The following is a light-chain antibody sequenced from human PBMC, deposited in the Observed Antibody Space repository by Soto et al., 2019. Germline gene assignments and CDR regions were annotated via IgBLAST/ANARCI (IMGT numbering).Light chain of an antibody. CDR1: QTISGW. Sequence: DIQMTQSPSLLSASVGDTVTITCRASQTISGWLAWYQQKPGKAPKLLIYDASSLESGVPSRVSGSGSGTEFTLTISSLQPDDFATYYCQQYNTFWTFGPGTKVDIK. V-gene: IGKV1-5*01. CDR3: QQYNTFWT. J-gene: IGKJ1*01. CDR2: DAS.